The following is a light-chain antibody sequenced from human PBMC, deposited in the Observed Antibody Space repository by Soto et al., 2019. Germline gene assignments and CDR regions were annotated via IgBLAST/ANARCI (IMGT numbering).Light chain of an antibody. V-gene: IGLV2-14*01. CDR2: EVT. CDR3: SSYTNINTRACV. J-gene: IGLJ1*01. CDR1: SGDIGSYNR. Sequence: QSALTQPASVSGSPGQSITISCTGTSGDIGSYNRVSWYQQHPGKAPKLIIYEVTDRPSGVSNRFSGSKSGNTASLTISGRQAEDEAEYYCSSYTNINTRACVFGTGTKV.